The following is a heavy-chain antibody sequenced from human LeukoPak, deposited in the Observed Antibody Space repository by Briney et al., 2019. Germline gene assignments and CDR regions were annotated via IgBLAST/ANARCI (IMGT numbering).Heavy chain of an antibody. V-gene: IGHV4-34*01. D-gene: IGHD2-15*01. CDR2: INHSGST. J-gene: IGHJ5*02. CDR1: GGSISSYY. Sequence: SETLSLTCTVSGGSISSYYWSWIRQPPGKGLEWIGEINHSGSTNYNPSLKSRVTISVDTSKNQFSLKLSSVTAADTAVYYCAREGKLGYCSGGSCYNWFDPWGQGTLVTVSS. CDR3: AREGKLGYCSGGSCYNWFDP.